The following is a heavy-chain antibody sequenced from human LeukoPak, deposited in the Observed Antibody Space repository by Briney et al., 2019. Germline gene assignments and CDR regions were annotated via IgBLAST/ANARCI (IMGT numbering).Heavy chain of an antibody. Sequence: PSETLSLTCTVSGDPMSRYYWSWTRQPPGKGLEWIGYIYYSGSTNYNPSLKSRVTMSVDTSKNQFSLKLSSVTAADTAVYYCARDTGTVVDYWGQGTLVTVSS. D-gene: IGHD4-23*01. CDR2: IYYSGST. J-gene: IGHJ4*02. V-gene: IGHV4-59*01. CDR1: GDPMSRYY. CDR3: ARDTGTVVDY.